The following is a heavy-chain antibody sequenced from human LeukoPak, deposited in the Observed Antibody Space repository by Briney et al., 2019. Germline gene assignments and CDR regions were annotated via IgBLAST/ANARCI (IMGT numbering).Heavy chain of an antibody. Sequence: SETLSLTCTVSGGSISSCSYYWGWIRQPPGKGLEWIGSIYYSGSTYYNPSLKSRVTISVDTSKNQFSLKLSSVTAADTAVYYCAREGGGRLDGFDYWGQGTLVTVSS. CDR1: GGSISSCSYY. J-gene: IGHJ4*02. CDR3: AREGGGRLDGFDY. CDR2: IYYSGST. D-gene: IGHD3-16*01. V-gene: IGHV4-39*07.